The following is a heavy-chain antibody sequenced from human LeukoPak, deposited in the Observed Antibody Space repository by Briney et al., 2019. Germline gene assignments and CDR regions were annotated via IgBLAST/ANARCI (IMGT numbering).Heavy chain of an antibody. J-gene: IGHJ4*02. Sequence: SETLSLTCTVSGGSISSGVYYWSWIRQPPGKGLEWIGSIYYSGSTYYNPSLKSRVTISVDTSKNQFSLKLSSVTAADTAVYYCARQMTTVVTQEYYFDYWGQGTLVTVSS. V-gene: IGHV4-39*01. D-gene: IGHD4-23*01. CDR2: IYYSGST. CDR3: ARQMTTVVTQEYYFDY. CDR1: GGSISSGVYY.